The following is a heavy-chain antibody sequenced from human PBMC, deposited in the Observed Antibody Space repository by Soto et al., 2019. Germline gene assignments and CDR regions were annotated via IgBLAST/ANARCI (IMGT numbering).Heavy chain of an antibody. CDR2: ISWNSGSI. D-gene: IGHD2-15*01. V-gene: IGHV3-9*01. CDR3: AKDLRGLLLPDAFDI. CDR1: GFTFDDYA. Sequence: GGSLRLCCAASGFTFDDYAMHWVRQAPGKGLEWVSGISWNSGSIGYADSVKGRFTISRDNAKNSLYLQMNSLRAEDTALYYCAKDLRGLLLPDAFDIWGQGTMVTVSS. J-gene: IGHJ3*02.